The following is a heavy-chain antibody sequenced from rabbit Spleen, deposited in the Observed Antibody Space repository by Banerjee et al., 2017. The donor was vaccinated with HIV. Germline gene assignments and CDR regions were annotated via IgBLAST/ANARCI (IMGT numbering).Heavy chain of an antibody. J-gene: IGHJ6*01. V-gene: IGHV1S39*01. CDR2: IDPIFGRT. CDR1: GFDFSVYG. D-gene: IGHD1-1*01. Sequence: QEQLVESGGGLVQPGGSLKLSCKASGFDFSVYGLSWVRQAPGKGLEWIGYIDPIFGRTYYASWVNGRFTISKASWTTVTRQMTSLTAADMATYFCARAGWLDYNYPDMDLWGPGTRVTVS. CDR3: ARAGWLDYNYPDMDL.